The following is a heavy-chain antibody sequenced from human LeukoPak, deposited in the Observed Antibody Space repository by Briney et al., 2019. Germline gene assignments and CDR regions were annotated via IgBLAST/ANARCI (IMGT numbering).Heavy chain of an antibody. V-gene: IGHV3-15*01. CDR1: GFTFTNAW. D-gene: IGHD5-12*01. CDR3: ITVYDSVAN. Sequence: GGSLRLSCAASGFTFTNAWMDWVRQAPGKGLEWVGRIKSRPDGGTTDFAAPVKGRFTISRDDSKNTLYLHMNSLKTEDTAVCYCITVYDSVANWGRGTLVTVSS. J-gene: IGHJ4*02. CDR2: IKSRPDGGTT.